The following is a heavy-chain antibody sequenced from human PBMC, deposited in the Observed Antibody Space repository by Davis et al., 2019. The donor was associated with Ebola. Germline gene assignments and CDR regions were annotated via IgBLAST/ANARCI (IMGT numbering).Heavy chain of an antibody. Sequence: GESLKISCAASGFTFSSYAMHWVRQAPGKGLEWVAVISYDGSNKYYADSVKGRFTISRDNSKNTLYLQMNSLRAEDTAVYYCARVTTPNRWGQGTLVTVSS. CDR3: ARVTTPNR. CDR2: ISYDGSNK. D-gene: IGHD1-1*01. V-gene: IGHV3-30*04. CDR1: GFTFSSYA. J-gene: IGHJ4*02.